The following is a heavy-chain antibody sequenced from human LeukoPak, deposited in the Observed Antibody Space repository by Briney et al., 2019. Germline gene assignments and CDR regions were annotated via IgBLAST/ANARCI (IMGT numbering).Heavy chain of an antibody. Sequence: ASVKVSCKASGYSFTSYGIIWVRQAPGQGLEWMGWISAYNVNTDYAQKLQGRVTMTTDTSTSTAYMELRSLRSDDTAVYYCARGGLRVMVYRLYYMDVWGKGTTVTVSS. CDR2: ISAYNVNT. CDR1: GYSFTSYG. D-gene: IGHD2-8*01. V-gene: IGHV1-18*01. J-gene: IGHJ6*03. CDR3: ARGGLRVMVYRLYYMDV.